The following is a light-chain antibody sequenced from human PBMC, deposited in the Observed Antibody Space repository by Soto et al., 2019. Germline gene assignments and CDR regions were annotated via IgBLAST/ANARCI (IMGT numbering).Light chain of an antibody. V-gene: IGKV3-15*01. Sequence: EIVMTQSPATLAVSPGDTATLSCWASQSLGDNLAWYQQKPGQAPRLLIFRASSRATGVPARFSASGSGTEFTLTISGLQSDDFAVYYCQQYSNWPPWTFGPGTKVDIK. CDR1: QSLGDN. CDR3: QQYSNWPPWT. CDR2: RAS. J-gene: IGKJ1*01.